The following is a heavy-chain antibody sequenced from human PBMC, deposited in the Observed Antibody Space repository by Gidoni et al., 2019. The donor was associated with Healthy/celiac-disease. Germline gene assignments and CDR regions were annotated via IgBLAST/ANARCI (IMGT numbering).Heavy chain of an antibody. CDR3: ARDHSAAGTSFDY. Sequence: QVQLVESGGGVVQPGRSLRLSCAASGFTFSSYAMHWVRQAPGKGLEWVAVISYDGSNKYYADSVKGRFTISRDNSKNTLYLQMNSLRAEDTAVYYCARDHSAAGTSFDYWGQGTLVTVSS. CDR2: ISYDGSNK. J-gene: IGHJ4*02. V-gene: IGHV3-30-3*01. CDR1: GFTFSSYA. D-gene: IGHD6-13*01.